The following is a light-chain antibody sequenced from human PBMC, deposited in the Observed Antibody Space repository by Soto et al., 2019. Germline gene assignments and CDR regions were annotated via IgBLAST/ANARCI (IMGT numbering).Light chain of an antibody. V-gene: IGLV2-8*01. CDR3: SSYAGSKGV. Sequence: QSVLTQPPSASGSPGQSVTISCTGTRSDVGGYNYVSWYQQHPGKAPKLMIYEVSKRPSGVPDRVSGSKSGNTASLPVSGLQAEDEADYYCSSYAGSKGVFGTGTKVTVL. CDR1: RSDVGGYNY. CDR2: EVS. J-gene: IGLJ1*01.